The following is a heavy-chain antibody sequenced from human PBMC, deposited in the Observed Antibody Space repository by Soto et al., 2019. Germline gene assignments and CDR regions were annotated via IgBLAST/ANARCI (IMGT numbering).Heavy chain of an antibody. CDR1: GYTFTSYD. Sequence: ASVKVSCKASGYTFTSYDINWVRQATGQGLEWMGWMNPNSGNTGYAQKFQGRVTMTRNTSISTAYMELSSLRSDDTAVHYCATLYDSSGFHRGYYFDSWGQGTLVTVYS. J-gene: IGHJ4*02. D-gene: IGHD3-22*01. CDR2: MNPNSGNT. V-gene: IGHV1-8*01. CDR3: ATLYDSSGFHRGYYFDS.